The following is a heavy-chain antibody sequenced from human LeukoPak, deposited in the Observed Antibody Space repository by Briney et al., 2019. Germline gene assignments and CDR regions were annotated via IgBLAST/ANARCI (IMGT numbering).Heavy chain of an antibody. J-gene: IGHJ4*02. Sequence: GGSLRLSCAASGFTFSSYAMSWVRQAPGKGLEWVSAISGSGGSTYYAGSVKGRFTISRDNSKNTLYLQMNSLRVEDTAVYYCATGSNSGYDPFCFDYWGQGTLVTVSS. CDR2: ISGSGGST. D-gene: IGHD5-12*01. V-gene: IGHV3-23*01. CDR3: ATGSNSGYDPFCFDY. CDR1: GFTFSSYA.